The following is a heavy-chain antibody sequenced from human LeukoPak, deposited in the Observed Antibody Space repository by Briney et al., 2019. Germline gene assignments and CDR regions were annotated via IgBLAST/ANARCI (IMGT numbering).Heavy chain of an antibody. CDR1: GFTFSSYA. D-gene: IGHD6-25*01. V-gene: IGHV3-23*01. CDR2: ISGNGVYT. J-gene: IGHJ4*02. Sequence: PGGSLRLSCAASGFTFSSYAMSWVRQDRGRGLEWVSAISGNGVYTWYADSMKGRFTISRDNSKNTLYLQMSSLRAEDTAVYYCAKEPVAAAGTFDYWGQGTLVTVSS. CDR3: AKEPVAAAGTFDY.